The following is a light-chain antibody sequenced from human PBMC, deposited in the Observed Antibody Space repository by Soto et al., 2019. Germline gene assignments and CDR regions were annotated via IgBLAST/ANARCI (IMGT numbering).Light chain of an antibody. V-gene: IGKV3D-15*01. Sequence: EIVMTQSPGTLSVSPGERATLSCRASQSISSNLAWYQHKPGQAPRLLIYGASTRATGIPARFSGSGSGTEFSLTICSLQSDDFAVYYCQQYFNWRYTFGQGTRLEIK. CDR1: QSISSN. J-gene: IGKJ2*01. CDR2: GAS. CDR3: QQYFNWRYT.